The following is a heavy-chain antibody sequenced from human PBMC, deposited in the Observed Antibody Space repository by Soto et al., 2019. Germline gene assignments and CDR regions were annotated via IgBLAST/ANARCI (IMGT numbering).Heavy chain of an antibody. J-gene: IGHJ6*02. CDR2: ISWDGGST. D-gene: IGHD5-18*01. V-gene: IGHV3-43*01. CDR1: GFTFEDYT. CDR3: AKDCGYSYGYDYYGMDV. Sequence: GGSLRLSCAASGFTFEDYTMHWVRQAPGKGLEWVSLISWDGGSTYYADSVKGRFTISRDNSKNSLYLQMNSLRTEDTALYYCAKDCGYSYGYDYYGMDVWGQGTTVTVSS.